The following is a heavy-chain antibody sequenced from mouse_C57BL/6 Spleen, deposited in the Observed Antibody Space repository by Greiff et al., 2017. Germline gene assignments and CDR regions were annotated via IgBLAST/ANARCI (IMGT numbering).Heavy chain of an antibody. CDR2: LNPNNGGT. Sequence: EVQLQQSGPELVKPGASVKMSCKASGYTFTDYNMHWVKQSPGKSLEWIGYLNPNNGGTSYNQKFKGKATLTVNKSSSTAYMELRSLTSEDAEVYYCERRGDDDYDGGVFAYWGQGTLVTVSA. CDR3: ERRGDDDYDGGVFAY. D-gene: IGHD2-4*01. J-gene: IGHJ3*01. CDR1: GYTFTDYN. V-gene: IGHV1-22*01.